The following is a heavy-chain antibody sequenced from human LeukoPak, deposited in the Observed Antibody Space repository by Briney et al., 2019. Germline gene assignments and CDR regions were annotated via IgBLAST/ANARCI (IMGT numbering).Heavy chain of an antibody. CDR3: ARVVVAATRYYFDY. Sequence: PGGSLRLSCAASGFTFSSYEMNWVRQAPGKGLEWVSYISSSGSTIYYADSVKGRFTISRDNAKISLYLQMNSLRAEDTAVYYCARVVVAATRYYFDYWGQGTLVIASS. D-gene: IGHD2-15*01. CDR1: GFTFSSYE. V-gene: IGHV3-48*03. CDR2: ISSSGSTI. J-gene: IGHJ4*02.